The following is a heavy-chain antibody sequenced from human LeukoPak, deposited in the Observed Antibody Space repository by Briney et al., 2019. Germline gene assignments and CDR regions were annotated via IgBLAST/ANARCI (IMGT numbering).Heavy chain of an antibody. CDR3: AKDPINWGSIYFDC. CDR1: GFTFSNYA. D-gene: IGHD7-27*01. Sequence: GGSLRLSCEASGFTFSNYAMSWVRQAPGKGLEWVSSISGSSDNTNYADSVKGRFTISRDNSKNILYLQMNSLTAEDTAVYWCAKDPINWGSIYFDCWGQGTLVTVSS. V-gene: IGHV3-23*01. J-gene: IGHJ4*02. CDR2: ISGSSDNT.